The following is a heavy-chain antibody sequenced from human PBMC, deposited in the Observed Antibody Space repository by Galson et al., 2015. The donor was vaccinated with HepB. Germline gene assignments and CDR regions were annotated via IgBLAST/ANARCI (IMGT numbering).Heavy chain of an antibody. CDR3: ARDEAGTFCFDT. D-gene: IGHD6-19*01. J-gene: IGHJ5*02. CDR2: TYYRSMWYN. V-gene: IGHV6-1*01. CDR1: GDSVSSNTAA. Sequence: CAISGDSVSSNTAAWNWIRQSPSRGLEWLGRTYYRSMWYNDYAPSVKSRIIVNPDTSRNQFSLELTSVPPDDTAVYFCARDEAGTFCFDTLGQGTLVTVSS.